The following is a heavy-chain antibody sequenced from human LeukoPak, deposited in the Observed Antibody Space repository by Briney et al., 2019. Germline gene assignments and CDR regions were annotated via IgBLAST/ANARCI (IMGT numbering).Heavy chain of an antibody. CDR3: ARRLPFGVADY. V-gene: IGHV5-51*01. J-gene: IGHJ4*02. Sequence: GESLQISCKGPGYSFTSYWIGWVRQLPGKGLGWMGIIYPGDSDTRYSPSFQGQVTISADKFISTAYLEWGSLKASDTAMYYCARRLPFGVADYLGQGTLVTVSS. CDR1: GYSFTSYW. CDR2: IYPGDSDT. D-gene: IGHD3-3*01.